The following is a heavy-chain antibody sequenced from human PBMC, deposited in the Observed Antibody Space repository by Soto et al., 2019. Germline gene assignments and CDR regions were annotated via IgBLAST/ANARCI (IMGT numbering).Heavy chain of an antibody. V-gene: IGHV4-4*02. CDR3: ARDQGSHPGD. J-gene: IGHJ4*02. Sequence: QVQLQESGPGLVRPSGTVSLTCAVSGLSISSGDCWSWVRQPPGKGLEWIGEIHHSGSTNYNPSLKSRVTMSVVPSKDLFSLTLTSVTAADTAFYYCARDQGSHPGDWGQGTLVSVSS. D-gene: IGHD6-13*01. CDR1: GLSISSGDC. CDR2: IHHSGST.